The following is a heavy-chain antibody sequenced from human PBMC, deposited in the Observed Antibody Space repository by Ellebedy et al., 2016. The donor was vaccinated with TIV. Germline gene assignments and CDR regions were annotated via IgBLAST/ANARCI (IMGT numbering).Heavy chain of an antibody. J-gene: IGHJ6*02. CDR1: GFTFRSYG. Sequence: PGGSLRLSCAASGFTFRSYGMHWVRQAPGKGLEWVAVIWYDGSNKYFGDSVKGRFTISRDNSKNTLSLQMNSLRAEATAVYYCARRIAARPDYYYAMDVWGQGTTVTVAS. CDR3: ARRIAARPDYYYAMDV. CDR2: IWYDGSNK. D-gene: IGHD6-6*01. V-gene: IGHV3-33*01.